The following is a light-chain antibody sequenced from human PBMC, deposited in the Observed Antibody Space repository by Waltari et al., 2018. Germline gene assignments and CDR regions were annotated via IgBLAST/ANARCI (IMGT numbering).Light chain of an antibody. V-gene: IGKV1-17*01. CDR1: QDISNY. J-gene: IGKJ2*03. CDR3: LQYNSAPYS. CDR2: DAS. Sequence: DIQMTQSPSSLSASVGDRVTVTCRASQDISNYLNWYQQKPGKPPKRLIYDASSLQSGVPSRFSCSGSGTVFTLTISSLQPEDFATYYCLQYNSAPYSFGQGTKVEIK.